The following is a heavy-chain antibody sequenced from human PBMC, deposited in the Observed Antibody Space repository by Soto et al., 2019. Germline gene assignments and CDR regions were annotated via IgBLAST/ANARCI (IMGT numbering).Heavy chain of an antibody. D-gene: IGHD2-21*01. CDR1: GFTFSSYG. V-gene: IGHV3-30-3*01. Sequence: QVQLVESGGGVVQPGKSLRLSCAASGFTFSSYGMHWVRQSPGKGLEWVAFMSSDGGNKDYADSVKGRFTISRDNVKKTVSLEMNSLRPEDTAVYYCAREVVLTEWYFDNWGQGILVTVSS. J-gene: IGHJ4*02. CDR3: AREVVLTEWYFDN. CDR2: MSSDGGNK.